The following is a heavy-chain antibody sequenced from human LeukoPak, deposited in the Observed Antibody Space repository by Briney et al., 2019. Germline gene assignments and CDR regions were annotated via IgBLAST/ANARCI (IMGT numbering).Heavy chain of an antibody. CDR2: ISWNSGSI. D-gene: IGHD3-22*01. CDR1: GFTFDDYA. CDR3: AKDIMGYYDSSGYYDSNAFDI. J-gene: IGHJ3*02. Sequence: PGGSLRLSCAASGFTFDDYAMHWVRQAPGKGLEWVSGISWNSGSIGYADSVKGRFTISRDNAKNSLYLQMNSLRAEDTALYYCAKDIMGYYDSSGYYDSNAFDIWGQGTMVTVSS. V-gene: IGHV3-9*01.